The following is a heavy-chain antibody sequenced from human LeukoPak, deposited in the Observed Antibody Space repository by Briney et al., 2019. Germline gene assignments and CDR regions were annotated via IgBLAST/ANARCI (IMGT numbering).Heavy chain of an antibody. D-gene: IGHD6-13*01. J-gene: IGHJ4*02. CDR2: ISRTNGDST. Sequence: GGSLRLSCAASGFTFSSYAMHWVSQAPGKGLEYVSGISRTNGDSTYYANSVKGRFTISRDNSKSTLYLQMGSLRPDDMAVYYRARQSAAGSSDYWGQGTLVTVSS. CDR3: ARQSAAGSSDY. V-gene: IGHV3-64*01. CDR1: GFTFSSYA.